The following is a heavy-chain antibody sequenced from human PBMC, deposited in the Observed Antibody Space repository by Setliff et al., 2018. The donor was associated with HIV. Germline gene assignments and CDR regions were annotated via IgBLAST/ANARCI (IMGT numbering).Heavy chain of an antibody. CDR3: ARVPTSSWYVTTQRTKEYFHH. V-gene: IGHV4-34*01. J-gene: IGHJ1*01. Sequence: SETLSLTCTISGGSISSHYWSWIRQPPGKGLEWIGEINHSGSTNYNPSLKSRVTISVDTSKNQFSLRLSSVTAADTAIYYCARVPTSSWYVTTQRTKEYFHHWGQGTLVTVSS. CDR1: GGSISSHY. CDR2: INHSGST. D-gene: IGHD6-13*01.